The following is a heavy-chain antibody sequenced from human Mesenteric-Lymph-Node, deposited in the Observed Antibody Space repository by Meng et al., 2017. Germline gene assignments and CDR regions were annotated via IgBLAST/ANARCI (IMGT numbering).Heavy chain of an antibody. V-gene: IGHV3-33*01. CDR3: ARGPNYYDSSGNSGDYFDD. CDR2: IWYDGSNK. D-gene: IGHD3-22*01. J-gene: IGHJ4*02. Sequence: GESLKISCAASGFTFSSYGMHWVRQAPGKGLEWVAVIWYDGSNKYYADSVKGRFTISRENAKNSLYLQMNSLRAGDTAVYYCARGPNYYDSSGNSGDYFDDWGQGTLVTVSS. CDR1: GFTFSSYG.